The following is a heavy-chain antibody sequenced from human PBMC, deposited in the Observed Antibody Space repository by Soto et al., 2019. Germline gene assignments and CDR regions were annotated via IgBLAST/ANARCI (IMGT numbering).Heavy chain of an antibody. CDR1: SASLSSSTYY. CDR3: ARPTRQWLGLRYYYGMDV. Sequence: SETLSLTCSVSSASLSSSTYYWSWIRQPPGRGPEWIGSIYYSGNTYYKPSLKSRVSISIDTSRNQFSLKLSSVTAADTAVYYCARPTRQWLGLRYYYGMDVWGQGTTVTVSS. D-gene: IGHD6-19*01. CDR2: IYYSGNT. V-gene: IGHV4-39*01. J-gene: IGHJ6*02.